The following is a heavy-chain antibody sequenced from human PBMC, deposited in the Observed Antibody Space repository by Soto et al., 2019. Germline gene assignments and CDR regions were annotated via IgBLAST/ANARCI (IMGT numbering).Heavy chain of an antibody. D-gene: IGHD3-3*01. V-gene: IGHV1-69*13. CDR1: GGTFSSYA. CDR3: ASMVRFLEWLPPSSVYYYYVLDV. Sequence: GASVKVSCKASGGTFSSYAISWVRHAPGQGLEWMGGIIPIFGTANYAQKFQGRVTITADESTSTAYMELSSLRSEDTAVYYCASMVRFLEWLPPSSVYYYYVLDVWGQGTTVTVSS. J-gene: IGHJ6*02. CDR2: IIPIFGTA.